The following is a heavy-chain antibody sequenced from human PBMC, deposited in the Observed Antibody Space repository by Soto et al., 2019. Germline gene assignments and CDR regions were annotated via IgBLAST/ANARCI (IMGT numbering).Heavy chain of an antibody. V-gene: IGHV3-15*01. CDR2: IKKKTDGGTT. CDR3: RTQWLD. D-gene: IGHD6-19*01. Sequence: DVQLVESGGVLVRPGGSLRLSCAASGFTFSDAWMSWVRQAPGKGLEWVGLIKKKTDGGTTEYAAPVKGRFTISRDDSKNTLSLQMSILKTEDTAVYYCRTQWLDCGQGTLVTVSS. CDR1: GFTFSDAW. J-gene: IGHJ4*02.